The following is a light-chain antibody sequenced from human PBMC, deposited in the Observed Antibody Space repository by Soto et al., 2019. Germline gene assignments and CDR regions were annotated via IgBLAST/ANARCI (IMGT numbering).Light chain of an antibody. V-gene: IGKV1-16*02. J-gene: IGKJ5*01. CDR2: AAS. CDR1: QGINNH. CDR3: QQYNSYPIT. Sequence: DIQMTQSPSSLSASVGDRVTITCRASQGINNHLAWFQQKPGKAPKSLISAASSLQSGVPSKFSGSGSGTDFTLTISNLQPEDFATYYCQQYNSYPITFGQGTRLEIK.